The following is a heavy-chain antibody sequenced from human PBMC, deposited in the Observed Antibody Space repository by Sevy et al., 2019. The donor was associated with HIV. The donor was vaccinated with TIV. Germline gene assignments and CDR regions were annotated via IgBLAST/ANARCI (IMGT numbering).Heavy chain of an antibody. V-gene: IGHV3-66*02. D-gene: IGHD6-19*01. CDR3: VSLFLSYRSGWSYFDY. J-gene: IGHJ4*02. CDR1: GFTVNDKY. CDR2: IFSSGST. Sequence: GGSLRLSCAISGFTVNDKYIIWVRQAPGKGLEWVSVIFSSGSTYYADSAKGRFTISRDNSKNTVYLQMNSVRAEDTAVYYCVSLFLSYRSGWSYFDYWARVPWSPSPQ.